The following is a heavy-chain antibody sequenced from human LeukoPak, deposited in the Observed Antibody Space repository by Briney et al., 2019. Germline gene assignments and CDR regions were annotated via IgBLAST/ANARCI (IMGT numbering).Heavy chain of an antibody. CDR1: GGIFISYT. CDR3: ARDDADSAYADGDY. V-gene: IGHV1-69*04. Sequence: ASVKVSCKASGGIFISYTISWVRQDPGQGLEWMGRIIPLLGIANYAQKFQGRVTIIADKSTSTAYMELSSLRSGDTAVYYCARDDADSAYADGDYWGQGTLVTVSS. J-gene: IGHJ4*02. D-gene: IGHD5-12*01. CDR2: IIPLLGIA.